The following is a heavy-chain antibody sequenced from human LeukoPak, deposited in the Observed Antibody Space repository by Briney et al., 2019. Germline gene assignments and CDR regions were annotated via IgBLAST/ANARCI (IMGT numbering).Heavy chain of an antibody. CDR1: GFTFSSYA. D-gene: IGHD6-6*01. CDR3: ARVGSSSSPYYYYMDV. Sequence: PGRSLRLSCAASGFTFSSYAMHWVRQAPGKGLEWVAVISYDGSNKYYVDSVKGRFTISRDNSKNTLYLQMNSLRAEDTAVYYCARVGSSSSPYYYYMDVWGKGTTVTVSS. CDR2: ISYDGSNK. V-gene: IGHV3-30*01. J-gene: IGHJ6*03.